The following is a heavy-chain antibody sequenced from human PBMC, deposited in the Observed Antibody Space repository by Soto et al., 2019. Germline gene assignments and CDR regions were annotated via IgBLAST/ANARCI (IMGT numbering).Heavy chain of an antibody. J-gene: IGHJ6*02. Sequence: QVQLQESGPGLVKPSQTLFLTCTVSGGSISSGSYYWSWIRQHPGKGLEWIGYIYYSGSTYYNPSLKGRVTMPPDTSKTQFSLKLSSVTAADTAVYYCARGVTTSGYGMDVWGQGTTVTVSS. CDR3: ARGVTTSGYGMDV. V-gene: IGHV4-31*03. D-gene: IGHD1-1*01. CDR1: GGSISSGSYY. CDR2: IYYSGST.